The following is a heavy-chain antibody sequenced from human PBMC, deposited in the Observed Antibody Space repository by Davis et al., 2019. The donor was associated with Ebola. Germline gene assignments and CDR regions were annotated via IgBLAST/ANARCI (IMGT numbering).Heavy chain of an antibody. J-gene: IGHJ4*02. CDR3: AKEVGATTLVLGY. CDR1: GFTFSSYG. D-gene: IGHD1-26*01. V-gene: IGHV3-30*18. CDR2: ISYDGSNK. Sequence: PGGSLRLSCAASGFTFSSYGMHWVRQAPGKGLEWVAVISYDGSNKVFTDSVKGRFTISRDNSKNTLYLEMNSLTAEDTAVYYCAKEVGATTLVLGYWGQGTLVTVSS.